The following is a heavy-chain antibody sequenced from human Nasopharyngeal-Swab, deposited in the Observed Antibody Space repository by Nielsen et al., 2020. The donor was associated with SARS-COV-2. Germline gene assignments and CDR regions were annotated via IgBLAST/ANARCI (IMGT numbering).Heavy chain of an antibody. CDR3: AKELDIVVEPDFDYGTDV. CDR1: GFTFSSYG. J-gene: IGHJ6*02. CDR2: ISYDGSNK. Sequence: GGSLRLSCAASGFTFSSYGMHWVRQAPGKGLEWVAVISYDGSNKYYADSVKGRFTISRDNSKNTLYLQMNSLRAEDTAVYYCAKELDIVVEPDFDYGTDVWGQGTTVTVSS. D-gene: IGHD2-2*03. V-gene: IGHV3-30*18.